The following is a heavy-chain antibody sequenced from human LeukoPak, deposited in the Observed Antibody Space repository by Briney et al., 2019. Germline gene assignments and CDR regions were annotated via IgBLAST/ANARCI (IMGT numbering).Heavy chain of an antibody. V-gene: IGHV4-34*01. CDR1: GGSFSGYY. D-gene: IGHD3-3*01. CDR2: INHSGST. Sequence: SETLSLTCAVYGGSFSGYYWSWIRQPPGKGLEWIGEINHSGSTNYNPSLKSRVTISVDTSKNQFSLKLSSVTAADTAVYYCARERGGGGFGVVIKRSYYYMDVWGKGTAVTVSS. J-gene: IGHJ6*03. CDR3: ARERGGGGFGVVIKRSYYYMDV.